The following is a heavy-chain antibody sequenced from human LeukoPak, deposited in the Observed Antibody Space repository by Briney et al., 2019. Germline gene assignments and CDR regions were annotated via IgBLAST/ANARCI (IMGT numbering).Heavy chain of an antibody. V-gene: IGHV4-39*07. J-gene: IGHJ2*01. CDR3: AKIYNYDSSGYYSLGYFDL. CDR1: GGSISTSTYY. Sequence: SETLSLTCTVSGGSISTSTYYWGWIRQPPGKGLEWIGSIYESGSTYYNPSLKSRVTISVDTSKNQFSLRMNSVTAADTAVYYCAKIYNYDSSGYYSLGYFDLWGRGTLVTVSS. CDR2: IYESGST. D-gene: IGHD3-22*01.